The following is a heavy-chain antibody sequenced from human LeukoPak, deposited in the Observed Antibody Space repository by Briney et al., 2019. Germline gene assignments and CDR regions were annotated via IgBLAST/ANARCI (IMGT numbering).Heavy chain of an antibody. CDR1: GFTFSSYG. V-gene: IGHV3-21*01. CDR3: ASLTGNSGSYYRYFDY. J-gene: IGHJ4*02. CDR2: ISSSSSYI. Sequence: GGSLRLSCAASGFTFSSYGIHWVRQAPGKGLEWVSSISSSSSYIYYADSVKGRFTISRDNAKNSLYLQMNSLRAEDTAVYYCASLTGNSGSYYRYFDYWGQGTLVTVSS. D-gene: IGHD1-26*01.